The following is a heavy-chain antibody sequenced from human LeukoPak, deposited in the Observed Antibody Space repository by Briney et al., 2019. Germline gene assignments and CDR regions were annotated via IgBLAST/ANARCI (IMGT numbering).Heavy chain of an antibody. CDR1: GGSFRDYY. Sequence: SETLSLTCAVCGGSFRDYYWSWLRQPPGKGLEWIGEINHSGSTNYNPSLKSRVTISLDTSKNQFSLKLTSVTAADTAVYYCAKAPYLSSGSWGQGILVAVSS. J-gene: IGHJ3*01. V-gene: IGHV4-34*01. CDR2: INHSGST. CDR3: AKAPYLSSGS. D-gene: IGHD3-22*01.